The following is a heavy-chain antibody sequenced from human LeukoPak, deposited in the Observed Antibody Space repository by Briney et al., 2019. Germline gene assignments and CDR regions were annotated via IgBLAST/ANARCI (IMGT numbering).Heavy chain of an antibody. J-gene: IGHJ4*02. CDR1: GFTVSSNY. CDR3: ARDGGRYCSGGSCYSD. D-gene: IGHD2-15*01. V-gene: IGHV3-53*01. Sequence: PGGSLRLSCAASGFTVSSNYMSWVCQAPGKGLEWVSVIYSGGSTYYADSVKGRFTISRDNSKNTLYLQMNSLRAEDTAVYYCARDGGRYCSGGSCYSDWGQGTLVTVSS. CDR2: IYSGGST.